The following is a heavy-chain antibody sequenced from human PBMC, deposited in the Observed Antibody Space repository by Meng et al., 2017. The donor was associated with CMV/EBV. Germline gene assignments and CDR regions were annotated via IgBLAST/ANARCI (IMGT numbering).Heavy chain of an antibody. CDR2: IYSGGST. CDR1: GFTVSSNY. D-gene: IGHD5-24*01. Sequence: EVPLVESGGGLVQPGGSLRLSCAASGFTVSSNYMSWVRQAPGKGLEWVSVIYSGGSTYYADSVKGRFTISRDNSKNTLYLQMNSLRAEDTAVYYCAREGDGYDKAPYWGQGTLVTVSS. V-gene: IGHV3-66*01. J-gene: IGHJ4*02. CDR3: AREGDGYDKAPY.